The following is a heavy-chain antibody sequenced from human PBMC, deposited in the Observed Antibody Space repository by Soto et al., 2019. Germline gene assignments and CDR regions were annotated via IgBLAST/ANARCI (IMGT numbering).Heavy chain of an antibody. V-gene: IGHV1-69*13. CDR1: GGTFSSYA. Sequence: ASVKVSCKASGGTFSSYAISWVRQAPGQGLEWMGGIIPIFGTANYAQKFQGRVTITADESTSTAYMELSSLRSEDTAVYYCARSHNVRYCSGGSCYSGASRFDYWGQGTLVTVSS. D-gene: IGHD2-15*01. CDR3: ARSHNVRYCSGGSCYSGASRFDY. CDR2: IIPIFGTA. J-gene: IGHJ4*02.